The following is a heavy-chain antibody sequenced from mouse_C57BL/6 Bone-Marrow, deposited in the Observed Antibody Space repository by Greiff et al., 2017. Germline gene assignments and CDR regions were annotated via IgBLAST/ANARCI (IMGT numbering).Heavy chain of an antibody. D-gene: IGHD1-1*01. CDR1: GYTFTSYD. CDR3: ARDYGRSYWYFDV. V-gene: IGHV1-85*01. Sequence: QVQLKQSGPELVKPGASVKLSCKASGYTFTSYDINWVKQRPGQGLEWIGWIYPRDGSTKYNEKFKGKAKLTVDTSSSTAYMELHSLTSEDSAVYFCARDYGRSYWYFDVWGTGTTVTVSS. J-gene: IGHJ1*03. CDR2: IYPRDGST.